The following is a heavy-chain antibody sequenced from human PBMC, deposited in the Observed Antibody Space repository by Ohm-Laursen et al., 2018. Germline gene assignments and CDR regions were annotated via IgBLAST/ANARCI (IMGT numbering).Heavy chain of an antibody. Sequence: SLRLSCTASGFTFTTNAMSWVRQAPGKGLEWVSTITGSGNSIYYADSVKGRFTISRDNSKNILFLQMNIVRAEDTALYYCAKDQVVGDVWVTLDFWGQGTMVTVSS. CDR2: ITGSGNSI. V-gene: IGHV3-23*01. D-gene: IGHD2-2*01. CDR1: GFTFTTNA. CDR3: AKDQVVGDVWVTLDF. J-gene: IGHJ3*01.